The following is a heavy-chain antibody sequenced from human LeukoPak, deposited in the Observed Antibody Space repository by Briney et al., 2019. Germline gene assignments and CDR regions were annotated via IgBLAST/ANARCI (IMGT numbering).Heavy chain of an antibody. Sequence: PSETLSLTCTVSGGSLSSGGYYWRWIRQHPGKGLEWIGYIYYSGSTYYNPSLKSRVTISVDTSKNQFSLKLSSVTAADTAVYYCAGAGDIVVVTALRSVCFDPWGQGTLVAVSS. CDR3: AGAGDIVVVTALRSVCFDP. D-gene: IGHD2-21*02. V-gene: IGHV4-31*03. J-gene: IGHJ5*02. CDR1: GGSLSSGGYY. CDR2: IYYSGST.